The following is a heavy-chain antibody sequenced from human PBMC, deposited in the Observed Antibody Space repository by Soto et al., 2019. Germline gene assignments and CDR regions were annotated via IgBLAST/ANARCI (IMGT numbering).Heavy chain of an antibody. J-gene: IGHJ6*02. D-gene: IGHD3-3*01. CDR2: IYSGGST. CDR1: GFTLRSYW. CDR3: ARFITIFGVVTYYYGMDV. V-gene: IGHV3-53*01. Sequence: GGSLRLSCAASGFTLRSYWMSWVRQAPGKGLEWVSVIYSGGSTYYADSVKGRFTISRDNSKNTLYLQMNSLRAEDTAVYYCARFITIFGVVTYYYGMDVWGQGTTVTVSS.